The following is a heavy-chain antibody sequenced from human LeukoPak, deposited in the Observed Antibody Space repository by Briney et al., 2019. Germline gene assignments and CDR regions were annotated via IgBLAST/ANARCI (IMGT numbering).Heavy chain of an antibody. V-gene: IGHV1-24*01. CDR2: FDPEDGET. CDR1: GYTLTELS. D-gene: IGHD3-3*01. CDR3: ARTGLPDYDFWSGYYTELNWFDP. Sequence: ASVKVSCKVSGYTLTELSMHWVRQAPGKGLEWMGGFDPEDGETIYAQKFQGRVTMTEDTSTDTAYMELSSLRSDDTAVYYCARTGLPDYDFWSGYYTELNWFDPWGQGTLVTVSS. J-gene: IGHJ5*02.